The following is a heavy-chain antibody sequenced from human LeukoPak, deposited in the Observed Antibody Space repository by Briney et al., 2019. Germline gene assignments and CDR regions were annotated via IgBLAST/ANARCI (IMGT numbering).Heavy chain of an antibody. CDR3: ASRNVPTNWFDP. D-gene: IGHD5-12*01. CDR2: IYHSGSN. J-gene: IGHJ5*02. Sequence: PSETLSLTCAVSGYSITSAYYWGWIRQPPGKGLEWIGSIYHSGSNYYNPSLKRRVTISVDTSKNQFFLKLSSVTAADTAVYYCASRNVPTNWFDPWGQGNLVTVSS. CDR1: GYSITSAYY. V-gene: IGHV4-38-2*01.